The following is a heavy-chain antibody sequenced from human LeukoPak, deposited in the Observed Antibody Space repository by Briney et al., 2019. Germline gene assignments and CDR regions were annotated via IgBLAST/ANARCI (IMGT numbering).Heavy chain of an antibody. J-gene: IGHJ5*02. CDR2: ISAYNGNT. CDR3: ARGKGDDSSGYYFSNWFDP. CDR1: GYTLTSYG. V-gene: IGHV1-18*01. D-gene: IGHD3-22*01. Sequence: ASVKVSCKASGYTLTSYGISWVRQAPGQGLEWMGWISAYNGNTNYAQKLQGRVTMTTDTSTSTAYMELRSLRPDDTAVYYCARGKGDDSSGYYFSNWFDPWGQGTLVTVSS.